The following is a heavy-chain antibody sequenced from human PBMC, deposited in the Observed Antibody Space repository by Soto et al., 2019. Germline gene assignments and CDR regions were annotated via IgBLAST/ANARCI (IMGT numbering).Heavy chain of an antibody. Sequence: SGGSLRLSCAASGFTFSNYDMSWVRQAPGKGLEWVSSFSGSGGRTYYADSVKGRFTISRDNSKNTLYLQMNSLRAEDTAVYYCATDFSSLGNFEYWGQGTLVTVSS. D-gene: IGHD6-6*01. CDR3: ATDFSSLGNFEY. V-gene: IGHV3-23*01. CDR1: GFTFSNYD. J-gene: IGHJ4*02. CDR2: FSGSGGRT.